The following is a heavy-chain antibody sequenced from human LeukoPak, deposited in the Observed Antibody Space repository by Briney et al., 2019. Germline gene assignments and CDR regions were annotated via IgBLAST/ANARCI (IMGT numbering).Heavy chain of an antibody. CDR1: GYTFTGYY. CDR3: AKAAAGSQHSYYYYYYLDV. V-gene: IGHV1-2*02. Sequence: ASVKVSCKASGYTFTGYYMHWVRQAPGQGLEWMGWINPNSGGTNYAQKFQGRVTMTRYTSISTAYMELSRLRSDDTAVYYCAKAAAGSQHSYYYYYYLDVWDTGTTVTISS. J-gene: IGHJ6*03. D-gene: IGHD6-13*01. CDR2: INPNSGGT.